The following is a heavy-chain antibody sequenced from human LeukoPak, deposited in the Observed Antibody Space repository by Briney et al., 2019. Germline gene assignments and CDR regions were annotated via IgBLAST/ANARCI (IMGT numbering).Heavy chain of an antibody. CDR2: IIPIFGTA. J-gene: IGHJ4*02. V-gene: IGHV1-69*06. CDR3: ARHDCSSTSCRIDY. D-gene: IGHD2-2*01. Sequence: SVKVSCKASGGTFSSYAISWVGQAPGQGVEWRGGIIPIFGTANYAQKFQGRVTITADKSTSTAYMELSSLRSEDTAVYYCARHDCSSTSCRIDYWGQGTLVTVSS. CDR1: GGTFSSYA.